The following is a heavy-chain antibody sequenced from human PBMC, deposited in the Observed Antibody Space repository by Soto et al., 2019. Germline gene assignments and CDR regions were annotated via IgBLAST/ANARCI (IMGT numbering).Heavy chain of an antibody. D-gene: IGHD3-3*01. Sequence: SETLSLTCTVSGGSISSSSYYWGWIRQPPGKGLEWIGSIYYSGSTYYNPSLKSRVTISVDTSKNQFSLKLSSVTAADTAVYYCASNYEGYYYYYGMDVWGQGTTVTVSS. CDR1: GGSISSSSYY. CDR2: IYYSGST. V-gene: IGHV4-39*01. J-gene: IGHJ6*02. CDR3: ASNYEGYYYYYGMDV.